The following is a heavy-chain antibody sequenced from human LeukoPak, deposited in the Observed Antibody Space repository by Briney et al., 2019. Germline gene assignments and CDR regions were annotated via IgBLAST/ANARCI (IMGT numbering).Heavy chain of an antibody. CDR3: ARRRLPAADPWYFDL. J-gene: IGHJ2*01. CDR2: ISSDGSST. Sequence: GGSLRLSCAASGFSFSSYVMSWVRQAPGKGLVWVSLISSDGSSTTYADSVKGRFTISRDNAKNTLYLQMNSLRAEDTAVYYCARRRLPAADPWYFDLWGRGTLVTVSS. V-gene: IGHV3-74*01. CDR1: GFSFSSYV. D-gene: IGHD6-13*01.